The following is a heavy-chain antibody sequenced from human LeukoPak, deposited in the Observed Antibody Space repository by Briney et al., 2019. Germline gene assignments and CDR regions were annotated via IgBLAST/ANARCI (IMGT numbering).Heavy chain of an antibody. CDR1: GFTFSSYS. D-gene: IGHD6-13*01. V-gene: IGHV3-21*01. Sequence: PGGSLRLSCAASGFTFSSYSMNWVRQAPGKGLEWVSSISSSSSYIYYADSVKGRFTISRDNANNSLYLQMNSLRAEDTAVYYCAREDPGIAAAGFDYWGQGTLVTVSS. CDR2: ISSSSSYI. J-gene: IGHJ4*02. CDR3: AREDPGIAAAGFDY.